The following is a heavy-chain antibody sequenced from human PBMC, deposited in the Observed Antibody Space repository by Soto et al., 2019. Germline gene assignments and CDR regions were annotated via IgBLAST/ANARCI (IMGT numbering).Heavy chain of an antibody. D-gene: IGHD6-19*01. CDR1: GFTFSSYG. Sequence: PGGSLRLSCAASGFTFSSYGMHWVRQAPGKGLEWVAVISYDGSNKYYADSVKGRFTISRDNSKNTLYLQMNSLRAEDTAVYYCAKDIAVAGTYWGQGTLVTVSS. V-gene: IGHV3-30*18. CDR3: AKDIAVAGTY. CDR2: ISYDGSNK. J-gene: IGHJ4*02.